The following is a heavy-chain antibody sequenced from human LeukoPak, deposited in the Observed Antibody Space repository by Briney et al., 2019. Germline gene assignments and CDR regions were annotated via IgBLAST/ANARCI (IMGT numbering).Heavy chain of an antibody. CDR3: ARGPNVLLWFGELLWEADY. Sequence: GASVKVSCKASGYTFTSYGISWVRQAPGQGLEWMGWISAYNDNTNYAQKLQGRVTMTTDTSTSTAYMELRSLRSDDTAVYYCARGPNVLLWFGELLWEADYWGQGTLVTVSS. J-gene: IGHJ4*02. V-gene: IGHV1-18*01. CDR1: GYTFTSYG. CDR2: ISAYNDNT. D-gene: IGHD3-10*01.